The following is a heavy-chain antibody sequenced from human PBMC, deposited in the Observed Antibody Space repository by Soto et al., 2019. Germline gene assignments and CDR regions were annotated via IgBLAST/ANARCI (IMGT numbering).Heavy chain of an antibody. CDR3: ARDLITMVRGVTDYYYGMDV. CDR1: GYTFTSYG. J-gene: IGHJ6*02. Sequence: QVQLVQSGAEVKKPGASVKVSCKASGYTFTSYGISWVRQAPGQGLEWMGWISAYNGNTNYAQKLQGRVTMTTDTSTSTAYMELRSLRSDDTAVYYCARDLITMVRGVTDYYYGMDVWGQGTTVTFSS. V-gene: IGHV1-18*01. CDR2: ISAYNGNT. D-gene: IGHD3-10*01.